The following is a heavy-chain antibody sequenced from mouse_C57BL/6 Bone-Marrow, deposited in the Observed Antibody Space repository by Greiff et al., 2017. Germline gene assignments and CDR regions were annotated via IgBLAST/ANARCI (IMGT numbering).Heavy chain of an antibody. Sequence: EVKLMESGGGLVKPGGSLKLSCAASGFTFSDYGMHWVRQAPETGLEWVAYISSGSSTIYYADTVKGRFTISRDNAKNTLCLQMTSLRLEDTAMYYCVELGRDDWGKGTTHTVSS. J-gene: IGHJ2*01. D-gene: IGHD4-1*01. V-gene: IGHV5-17*01. CDR3: VELGRDD. CDR1: GFTFSDYG. CDR2: ISSGSSTI.